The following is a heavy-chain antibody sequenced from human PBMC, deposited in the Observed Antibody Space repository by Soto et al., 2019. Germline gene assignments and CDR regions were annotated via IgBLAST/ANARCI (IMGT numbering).Heavy chain of an antibody. CDR3: PREESMTMLNDWYFDL. J-gene: IGHJ2*01. CDR1: GGTFSSYT. Sequence: QVQLVQSGAEGKKPGASVKVSCKASGGTFSSYTISWVLQAPGQGLEWMGRIIPILGIANYAQKFQDRVTITADKSTSTAYMELSSLRSEDTAVYYCPREESMTMLNDWYFDLWGRGTLLTVSS. D-gene: IGHD3-10*02. V-gene: IGHV1-69*08. CDR2: IIPILGIA.